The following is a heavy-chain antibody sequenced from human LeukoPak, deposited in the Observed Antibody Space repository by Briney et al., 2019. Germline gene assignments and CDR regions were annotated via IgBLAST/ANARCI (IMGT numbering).Heavy chain of an antibody. CDR1: GGSVSSYS. Sequence: SETLSLTCAVSGGSVSSYSWSWIRQPPGKGLEWIGYISYTGSTNYSPSLKSRVTISVDTSKNQFSLKLSSVTAADTAVYYCARAVGYCSTTTYSYYYYMDVWGKGTTVTVSS. J-gene: IGHJ6*03. V-gene: IGHV4-59*02. CDR3: ARAVGYCSTTTYSYYYYMDV. D-gene: IGHD2-2*03. CDR2: ISYTGST.